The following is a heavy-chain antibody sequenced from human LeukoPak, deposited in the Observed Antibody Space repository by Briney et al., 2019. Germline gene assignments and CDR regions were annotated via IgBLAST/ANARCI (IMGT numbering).Heavy chain of an antibody. CDR2: INSDGSST. CDR3: AKATIFGVPGNWFDP. Sequence: QPGGSLRLSCAASGFTFSSYWMHWVRQAPGKGLVWVSRINSDGSSTSYADSVKGRFTISRDNSKNTLYLQMNSLGAEDTAVYYCAKATIFGVPGNWFDPWGQGTLVTVSS. J-gene: IGHJ5*02. D-gene: IGHD3-3*01. CDR1: GFTFSSYW. V-gene: IGHV3-74*01.